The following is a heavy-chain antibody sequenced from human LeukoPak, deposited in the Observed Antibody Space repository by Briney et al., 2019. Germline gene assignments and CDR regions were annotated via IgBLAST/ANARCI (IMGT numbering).Heavy chain of an antibody. V-gene: IGHV1-69*05. CDR2: IIPIFGTA. J-gene: IGHJ3*02. Sequence: ASVKVSCKASGGTFSSYAISWVRQAPGQGLEWMGGIIPIFGTASYAQKFQGRVTMTRDMSTSTVYMELSSLRSEDTAVYYCARGSQGDAFDIWGQGTMVTVSS. CDR3: ARGSQGDAFDI. CDR1: GGTFSSYA.